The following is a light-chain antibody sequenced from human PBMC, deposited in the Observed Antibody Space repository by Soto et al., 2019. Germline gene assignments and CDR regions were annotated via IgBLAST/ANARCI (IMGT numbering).Light chain of an antibody. V-gene: IGKV3-11*01. CDR1: QTVSSY. CDR3: QQRMNWPLT. CDR2: DAS. Sequence: EILITPSPSTLSLSPGGRATLSRRASQTVSSYLLWYQQKPGQAPRLLIYDASNRATGIPARFSGSGSETDFTLTISSLEPEDFAVYFCQQRMNWPLTFGQGTRLE. J-gene: IGKJ5*01.